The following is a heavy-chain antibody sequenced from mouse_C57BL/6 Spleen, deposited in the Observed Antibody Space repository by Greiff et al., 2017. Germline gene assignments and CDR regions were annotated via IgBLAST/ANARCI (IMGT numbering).Heavy chain of an antibody. D-gene: IGHD2-3*01. CDR3: ARDGEDAMDY. CDR2: IYPGNGDT. V-gene: IGHV1-12*01. J-gene: IGHJ4*01. CDR1: GYTFTSYN. Sequence: QSGAELVRPGASVKMSCKASGYTFTSYNMPWVKQTPRQGLEWIGAIYPGNGDTSYNQKFKGKATLTVDKSSSTAYMQLSSLTSEDSAVYFCARDGEDAMDYWGQGTSVTVSS.